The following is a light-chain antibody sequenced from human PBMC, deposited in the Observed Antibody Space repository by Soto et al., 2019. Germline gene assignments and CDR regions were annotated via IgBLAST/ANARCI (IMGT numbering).Light chain of an antibody. CDR2: WAS. V-gene: IGKV4-1*01. CDR3: QQYYTLPLT. CDR1: QRVLFTSNNKNY. Sequence: DIVMTQSPDSLAVSLGERATINCESSQRVLFTSNNKNYLAWYQQKPGQPPKLLLSWASARESGVPERFSGSGSGTLFTLSISSLQAEDVAVYYCQQYYTLPLTFGGGPKVEIK. J-gene: IGKJ4*01.